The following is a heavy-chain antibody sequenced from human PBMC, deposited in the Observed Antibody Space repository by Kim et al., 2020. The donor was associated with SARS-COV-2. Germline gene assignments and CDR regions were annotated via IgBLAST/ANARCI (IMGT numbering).Heavy chain of an antibody. Sequence: SETLSLTCTVSGGSISSSIYYWGWIRQPPGKGLEWIGSIYYSGSTYYNPSLKSRVTISVDTSKNQFSLKLSSVTAADTAVYYCARADYYYETLEYWGQGTLVTGSS. J-gene: IGHJ4*02. D-gene: IGHD3-22*01. CDR1: GGSISSSIYY. V-gene: IGHV4-39*07. CDR2: IYYSGST. CDR3: ARADYYYETLEY.